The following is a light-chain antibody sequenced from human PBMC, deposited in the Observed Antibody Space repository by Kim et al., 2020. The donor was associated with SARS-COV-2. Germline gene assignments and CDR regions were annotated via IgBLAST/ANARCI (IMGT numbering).Light chain of an antibody. CDR2: DDD. Sequence: QSVLTQPPSVSAAPGQKVTISCSGASSNIGDMYVSWYQHLPGTAPKLLIYDDDKRPSGIPARFSGSKSGTSATLGITGLQTGDEADYYCATWDNSLTVVLFGGGTQLTVL. V-gene: IGLV1-51*01. CDR3: ATWDNSLTVVL. J-gene: IGLJ2*01. CDR1: SSNIGDMY.